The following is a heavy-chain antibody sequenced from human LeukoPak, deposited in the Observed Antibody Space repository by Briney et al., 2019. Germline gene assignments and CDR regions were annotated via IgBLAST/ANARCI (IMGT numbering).Heavy chain of an antibody. CDR3: ARDPWDSSGWYVDY. V-gene: IGHV4-39*07. J-gene: IGHJ4*02. Sequence: SETLSLTCTVSGGSVSSSSYYWGWIRQPPGKGLEWIGSIYYSGSTYYNPSLKSRVTISVDTSKNQFSLKLSSVTAADTAVYCCARDPWDSSGWYVDYWGQGTLVTVSS. CDR2: IYYSGST. D-gene: IGHD6-19*01. CDR1: GGSVSSSSYY.